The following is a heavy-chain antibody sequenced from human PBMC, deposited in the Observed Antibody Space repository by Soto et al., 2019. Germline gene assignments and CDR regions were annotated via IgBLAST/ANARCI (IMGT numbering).Heavy chain of an antibody. D-gene: IGHD3-10*01. V-gene: IGHV1-18*01. CDR1: GYNFINYG. CDR2: IRVHKGNT. CDR3: VRDLDGSGSYYTDY. Sequence: QVHLVQSGVEVKKPGASVKVSCKASGYNFINYGITWVRQAPGQGLEWMGWIRVHKGNTNYAQKFQGRVTMTTDTSTSTAYMELRSLRPDDTVVYYCVRDLDGSGSYYTDYWGPGTLVIVSS. J-gene: IGHJ4*02.